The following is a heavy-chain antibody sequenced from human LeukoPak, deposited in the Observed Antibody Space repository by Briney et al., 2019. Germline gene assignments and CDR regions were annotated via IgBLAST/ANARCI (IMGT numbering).Heavy chain of an antibody. J-gene: IGHJ4*02. V-gene: IGHV4-38-2*02. D-gene: IGHD1-26*01. CDR3: AKSGGYGLIDY. Sequence: SETLSLTCTVSGYSISSGYYWGWIRQPPGKGLEWIGSIYHTGSTNYNPSLKSRLTISVDKSNNQFSLKPSSVTAADTAMYYCAKSGGYGLIDYWGQGTLVTVSS. CDR2: IYHTGST. CDR1: GYSISSGYY.